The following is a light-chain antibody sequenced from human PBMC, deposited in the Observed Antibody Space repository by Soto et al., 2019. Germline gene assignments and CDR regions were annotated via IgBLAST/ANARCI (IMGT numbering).Light chain of an antibody. J-gene: IGKJ1*01. CDR2: IAY. CDR3: QQYNNWPWT. CDR1: QIISDT. V-gene: IGKV3-15*01. Sequence: EIVMTQSPATLSVSPGGRATLSGRASQIISDTLAWYQQKPGQAPRLLIYIAYSGATGFTARFSGSGSGTDFTLTISSLQSEDFAVYYCQQYNNWPWTFGPGTKVDIK.